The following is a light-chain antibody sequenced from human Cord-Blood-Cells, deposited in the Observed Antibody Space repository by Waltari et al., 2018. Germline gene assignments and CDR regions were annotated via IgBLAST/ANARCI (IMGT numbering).Light chain of an antibody. V-gene: IGKV3-20*01. J-gene: IGKJ4*01. CDR1: QSVSSSY. CDR3: QQYGSSPRT. CDR2: GAS. Sequence: EIVLTQSPGTLSLSPGERATLSCRASQSVSSSYLAWYQQKPGQAPRLLIYGASSRATGIPDRFSGSGSGTDFTLTISRLESEDFAVYYCQQYGSSPRTFGGGTKLGIK.